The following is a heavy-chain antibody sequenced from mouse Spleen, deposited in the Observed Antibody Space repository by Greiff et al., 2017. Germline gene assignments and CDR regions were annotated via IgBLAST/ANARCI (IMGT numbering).Heavy chain of an antibody. CDR1: GYTFTSYW. CDR2: IHPNSGST. Sequence: VQLQQSGAELVKPGASVKLSCKASGYTFTSYWMHWVKQRPGQGLEWIGMIHPNSGSTNYNEKFKSKATLTVDKSSSTAYMQLSSLTSEDSAVYNCARSQYGNYGYFDYWGQGTTLTVSS. V-gene: IGHV1-64*01. CDR3: ARSQYGNYGYFDY. J-gene: IGHJ2*01. D-gene: IGHD2-10*02.